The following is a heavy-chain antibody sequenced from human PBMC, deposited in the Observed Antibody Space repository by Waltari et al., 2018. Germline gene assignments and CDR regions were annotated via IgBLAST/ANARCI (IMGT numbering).Heavy chain of an antibody. CDR2: FDPEEGET. CDR3: ATALGDSSSASRPFDF. Sequence: EVQLLQSGAELKEPGTTVGISCKVSGYTFSDYYIQWVQQAPGKGLRWVGLFDPEEGETRYAYNFQCTVTVSAATSTDTAFMELSSLRSEDTAVFYCATALGDSSSASRPFDFWGQGTMITVSS. D-gene: IGHD6-19*01. V-gene: IGHV1-69-2*01. CDR1: GYTFSDYY. J-gene: IGHJ3*01.